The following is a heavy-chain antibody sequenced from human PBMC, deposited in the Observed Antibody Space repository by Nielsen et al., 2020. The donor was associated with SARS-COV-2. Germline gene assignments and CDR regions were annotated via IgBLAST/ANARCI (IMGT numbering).Heavy chain of an antibody. D-gene: IGHD3-10*01. CDR3: ARRGGSGSYRYYYYGMDV. V-gene: IGHV3-21*01. CDR2: ISSSSSYI. CDR1: GFTFSSYS. Sequence: GESLKISCAASGFTFSSYSMNWVRQAPGKGLEWVSSISSSSSYIYYADSVKGRFTISRDNAKNSLYLQMNSLRAEDTAVYYCARRGGSGSYRYYYYGMDVWGQGTTVTVSS. J-gene: IGHJ6*02.